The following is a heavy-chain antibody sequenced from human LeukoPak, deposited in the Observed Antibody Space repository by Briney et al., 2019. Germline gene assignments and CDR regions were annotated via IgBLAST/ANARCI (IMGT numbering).Heavy chain of an antibody. D-gene: IGHD1-1*01. V-gene: IGHV1-69*01. CDR3: ARRLHARRDPYNPFDS. J-gene: IGHJ4*02. CDR2: IVTILRTP. Sequence: SVKVSCKASAGDFNTYSLSWIRQAPGQGLEWMGGIVTILRTPTYAQRFQGRVKIIADEVRGTVYMELGSLTSGDTAVYYCARRLHARRDPYNPFDSWGQGTLVTVSA. CDR1: AGDFNTYS.